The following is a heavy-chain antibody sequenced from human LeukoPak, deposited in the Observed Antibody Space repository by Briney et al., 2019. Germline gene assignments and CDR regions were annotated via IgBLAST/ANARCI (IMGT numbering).Heavy chain of an antibody. D-gene: IGHD6-19*01. CDR3: ARILNRSGWFFDY. Sequence: SGPALVKLTQTLTLTCSFSGFSLITSGTRVSWIRQPPGKALEWLARIDWDDAKFYSTSPKTRLTISKDTSKNQVVLTMTNMHPEDTATYYCARILNRSGWFFDYWGQGTLVTVSS. J-gene: IGHJ4*02. V-gene: IGHV2-70*04. CDR2: IDWDDAK. CDR1: GFSLITSGTR.